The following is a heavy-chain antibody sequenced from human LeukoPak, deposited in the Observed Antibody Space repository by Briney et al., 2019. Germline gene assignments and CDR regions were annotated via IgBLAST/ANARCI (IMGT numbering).Heavy chain of an antibody. CDR1: GFTFDDYA. CDR3: APQAFCSGGSCYSIPY. J-gene: IGHJ4*02. Sequence: PGGSLRLSCAASGFTFDDYAMHWVRQAPGKGLELVSLISGDGGSTYYADSVKGRFTISRDNSKNSLYLQMNSLRTEDTALYYCAPQAFCSGGSCYSIPYWGQGTLVTVSS. D-gene: IGHD2-15*01. V-gene: IGHV3-43*02. CDR2: ISGDGGST.